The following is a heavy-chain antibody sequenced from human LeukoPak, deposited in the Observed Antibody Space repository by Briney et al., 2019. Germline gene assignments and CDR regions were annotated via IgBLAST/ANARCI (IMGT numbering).Heavy chain of an antibody. CDR1: GFTFSSYA. CDR3: AKDSSGYSSSWYSD. CDR2: ISGSGGST. J-gene: IGHJ4*02. V-gene: IGHV3-23*01. Sequence: GSLRLSCAASGFTFSSYAMSWVRQAPGKGLEWVSAISGSGGSTYYADSVKGRFTISRDNSKNTLYLQMNSLRAEDTAVYYCAKDSSGYSSSWYSDWGQGTLVTVSS. D-gene: IGHD6-13*01.